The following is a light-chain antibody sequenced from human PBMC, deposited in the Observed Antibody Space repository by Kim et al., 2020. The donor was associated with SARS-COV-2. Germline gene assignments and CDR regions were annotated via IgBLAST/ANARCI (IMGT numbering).Light chain of an antibody. CDR1: QSVSSSY. V-gene: IGKV3-20*01. Sequence: EIVLTQSPGSLSLSPGERATLSCRASQSVSSSYLAWYQQKPGQAPRLLIYGASSRATGIPDRFSGSGSGTDFTLTISRLEPEDFAVYYFQQYGSVLTFGGGTKVDIK. J-gene: IGKJ4*01. CDR2: GAS. CDR3: QQYGSVLT.